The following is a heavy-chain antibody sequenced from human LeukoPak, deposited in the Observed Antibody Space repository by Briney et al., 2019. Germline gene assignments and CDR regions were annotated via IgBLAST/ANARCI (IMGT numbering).Heavy chain of an antibody. V-gene: IGHV4-4*02. CDR2: IYHDGST. J-gene: IGHJ4*02. CDR3: ARTLSDPYSSGWYVDY. Sequence: PSETLSLTCAVSGGSISSNNWWIWVRQSPEKGLEWIGEIYHDGSTNYNPSLKSRVTISMDKSKNQLSLKLNFVTAADTAVYYCARTLSDPYSSGWYVDYWGQGTLVTVSS. CDR1: GGSISSNNW. D-gene: IGHD6-19*01.